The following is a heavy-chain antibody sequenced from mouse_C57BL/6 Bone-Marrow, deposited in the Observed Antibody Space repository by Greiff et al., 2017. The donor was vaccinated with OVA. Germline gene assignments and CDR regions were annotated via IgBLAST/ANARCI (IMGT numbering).Heavy chain of an antibody. CDR1: GYTFTSYW. Sequence: ESGAELVKPGASVKMSCKASGYTFTSYWITWVKQRPGQGLEWIGDIYPGSGSTNYNEKFKSKATLTVDTSSSTAYMQLSSLTSEDSAVYYCAREDYYGSRTWFAYWGQGTLVTVSA. CDR3: AREDYYGSRTWFAY. CDR2: IYPGSGST. D-gene: IGHD1-1*01. J-gene: IGHJ3*01. V-gene: IGHV1-55*01.